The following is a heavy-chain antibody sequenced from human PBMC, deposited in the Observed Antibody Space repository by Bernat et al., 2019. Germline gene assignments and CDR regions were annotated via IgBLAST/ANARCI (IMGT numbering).Heavy chain of an antibody. CDR3: AKSRNPFLWFGELWCDY. CDR2: ISGSGGST. CDR1: GFTFSSYA. Sequence: EVQLLESGGGLVQPGGSLRLSCAASGFTFSSYAMSWVRQAPGKGLEWVSAISGSGGSTYYADSVKGRFTISRDNSKNTLYLQMNSLRAEDTAVYYCAKSRNPFLWFGELWCDYWGQGTLVTVSS. J-gene: IGHJ4*02. D-gene: IGHD3-10*01. V-gene: IGHV3-23*01.